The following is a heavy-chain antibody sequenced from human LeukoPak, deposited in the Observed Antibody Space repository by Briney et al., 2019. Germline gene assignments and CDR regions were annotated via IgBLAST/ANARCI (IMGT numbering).Heavy chain of an antibody. Sequence: GGSLRLSCAASGFTISSYAMHWVRQAPGKGLEWVAVISYDGSNKYYADSVKGRFTISRDNSKNTLYLQMNSLRAEDTAVYYCARDSRPTFSYFDYWGQGTLVTVSS. CDR1: GFTISSYA. J-gene: IGHJ4*02. V-gene: IGHV3-30*04. CDR2: ISYDGSNK. D-gene: IGHD3-16*01. CDR3: ARDSRPTFSYFDY.